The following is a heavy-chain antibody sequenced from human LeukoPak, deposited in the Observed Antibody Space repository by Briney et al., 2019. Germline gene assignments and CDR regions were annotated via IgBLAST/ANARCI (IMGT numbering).Heavy chain of an antibody. J-gene: IGHJ4*02. CDR3: ARIQDRYSFGFYDY. CDR1: GFPLSNARMG. V-gene: IGHV2-26*01. D-gene: IGHD5-18*01. CDR2: IFSNDEK. Sequence: SGPTLVKPTETLTLTCTVSGFPLSNARMGVSWIRQPPGKALEWLAHIFSNDEKSYSTSLKTRLTISKDTSKSQVVLTMTSMDPVDTATYYCARIQDRYSFGFYDYWGQGTLVTVSS.